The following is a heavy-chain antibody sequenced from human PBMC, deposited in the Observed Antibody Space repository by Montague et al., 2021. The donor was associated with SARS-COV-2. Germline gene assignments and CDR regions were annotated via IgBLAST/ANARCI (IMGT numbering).Heavy chain of an antibody. V-gene: IGHV4-61*10. CDR3: ARGTAYDHVYY. CDR1: GGSISRGYYY. CDR2: THYNGTT. D-gene: IGHD2-8*02. Sequence: SETLSLTCTVSGGSISRGYYYWSWIRLPAGKGLEWIGFTHYNGTTKYNPSLKSRLNMSLDTSKNQFSLTLNSVTAADTAIYYCARGTAYDHVYYWGQGAPVTVAS. J-gene: IGHJ4*02.